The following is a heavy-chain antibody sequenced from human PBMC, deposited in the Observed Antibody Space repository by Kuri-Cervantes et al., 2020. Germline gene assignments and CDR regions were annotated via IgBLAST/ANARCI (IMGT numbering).Heavy chain of an antibody. Sequence: LSLTCAASGFTFSSYWMSWVRQAPGKGLEWVGFIRSKAYGGTTEYAASVKGRFTISRDDSKNTLYLQMNSLKTEDTAVYYCTTDGVYYYYGMDVWGQGTTVTVSS. CDR3: TTDGVYYYYGMDV. CDR2: IRSKAYGGTT. CDR1: GFTFSSYW. J-gene: IGHJ6*02. V-gene: IGHV3-49*02. D-gene: IGHD3-10*01.